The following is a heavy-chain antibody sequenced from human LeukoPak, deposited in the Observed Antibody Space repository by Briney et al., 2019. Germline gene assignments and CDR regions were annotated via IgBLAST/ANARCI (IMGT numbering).Heavy chain of an antibody. D-gene: IGHD3-22*01. CDR3: ARSYYYDSSGYYPIDY. CDR1: GGSISSGSYY. CDR2: IYTSGST. J-gene: IGHJ4*02. Sequence: SQTLSLTCTVSGGSISSGSYYWSWIRQPAGKGLEWIGRIYTSGSTNYNPSLKSRVTISVDTSKNQFSLKLSSVTAADTAVYYCARSYYYDSSGYYPIDYWGQGTPVTVSS. V-gene: IGHV4-61*02.